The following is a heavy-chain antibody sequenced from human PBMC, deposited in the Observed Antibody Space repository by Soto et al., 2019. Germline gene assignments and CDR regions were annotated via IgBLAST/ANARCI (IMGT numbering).Heavy chain of an antibody. Sequence: ASVKVSCKASGYTFTSYAMHWVRQAPGQRLEWMGWINAGNGNTKYSQKFQGRVTITRDTSASTAYMELSSLRSEDTAVYYCATPYDYVWGSYRYGGMDVWGQGTTVTVSS. CDR2: INAGNGNT. V-gene: IGHV1-3*01. J-gene: IGHJ6*02. CDR3: ATPYDYVWGSYRYGGMDV. CDR1: GYTFTSYA. D-gene: IGHD3-16*02.